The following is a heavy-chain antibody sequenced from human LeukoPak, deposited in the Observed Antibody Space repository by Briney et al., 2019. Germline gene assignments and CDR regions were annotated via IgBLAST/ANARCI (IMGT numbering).Heavy chain of an antibody. Sequence: SETLSLTCAVYGGSFSGYYWSWIRQPPGKGLEWIGEINHSGSTNYNPSLKSRVTISVDTSKNQFSLKLSSVTAADTAVYYCARNSLLGYCSGGSCYRGYFQHWGQGTLVTVSS. CDR3: ARNSLLGYCSGGSCYRGYFQH. CDR1: GGSFSGYY. D-gene: IGHD2-15*01. V-gene: IGHV4-34*01. CDR2: INHSGST. J-gene: IGHJ1*01.